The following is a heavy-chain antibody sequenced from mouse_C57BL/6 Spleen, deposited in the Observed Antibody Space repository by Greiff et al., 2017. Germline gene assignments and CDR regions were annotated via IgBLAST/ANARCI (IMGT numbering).Heavy chain of an antibody. Sequence: QVQLKQPGAELVKPGASVKLSCKASGYTFTSYWMHWVKQRPGQGLEWIGMIHPNSGSTNYNEKFKSKATLTVDKSSSTAYMQLSSLTSEDSAVYYCARSPSYGSSYGFAYWGQGTLVTVSA. CDR2: IHPNSGST. CDR1: GYTFTSYW. V-gene: IGHV1-64*01. J-gene: IGHJ3*01. D-gene: IGHD1-1*01. CDR3: ARSPSYGSSYGFAY.